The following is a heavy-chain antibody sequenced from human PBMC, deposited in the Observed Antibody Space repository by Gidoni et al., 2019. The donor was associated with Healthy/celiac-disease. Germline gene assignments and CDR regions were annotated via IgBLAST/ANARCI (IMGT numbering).Heavy chain of an antibody. CDR1: GFTFSSYD. J-gene: IGHJ6*02. CDR3: ARRGNYYDSSGRYYYYYGMDV. Sequence: EVQLVESGGGLVQPGGSLRLSCAASGFTFSSYDMHWVRQATGKGLEWVSASGTAGDTYYPGSVKGRFTISRENAKNALYIQMNSLRAGDTAVYYCARRGNYYDSSGRYYYYYGMDVWGQGTTVTVSS. CDR2: SGTAGDT. D-gene: IGHD3-22*01. V-gene: IGHV3-13*04.